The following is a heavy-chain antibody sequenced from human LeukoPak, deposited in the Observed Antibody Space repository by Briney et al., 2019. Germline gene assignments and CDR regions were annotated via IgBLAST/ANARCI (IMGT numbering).Heavy chain of an antibody. D-gene: IGHD1-7*01. V-gene: IGHV3-23*01. J-gene: IGHJ3*02. CDR2: FSGSDENT. Sequence: PGGSLRLSCAASGFTFSNSVVSWVRQAPGKGLEWVSSFSGSDENTHHADSVKGRFTISRDNSKNTLYLQMNSLRAEDTAVYYCAKDQGGTTDDAFDIWGQGTMVTVSS. CDR1: GFTFSNSV. CDR3: AKDQGGTTDDAFDI.